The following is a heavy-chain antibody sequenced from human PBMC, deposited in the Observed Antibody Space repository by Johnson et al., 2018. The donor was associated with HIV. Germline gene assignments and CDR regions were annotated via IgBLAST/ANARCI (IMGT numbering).Heavy chain of an antibody. CDR3: ARKADAIDI. CDR1: GFTFSSYW. Sequence: VQLVESGGGLVQPGGSLRLSCAASGFTFSSYWMSWVRQAPGKGLEWVANITHDESEKSYVASVKGRFTISRDNAKNSLYLQMNSLRAGDTAVYYCARKADAIDIWGQGTMVTVSS. J-gene: IGHJ3*02. V-gene: IGHV3-7*05. CDR2: ITHDESEK.